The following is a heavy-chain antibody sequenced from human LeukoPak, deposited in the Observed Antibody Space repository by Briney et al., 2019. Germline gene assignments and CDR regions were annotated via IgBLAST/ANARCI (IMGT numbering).Heavy chain of an antibody. J-gene: IGHJ4*02. CDR2: ISAYNGNT. V-gene: IGHV1-18*01. CDR3: AEGAKSGLHY. D-gene: IGHD6-25*01. Sequence: GASVKVSCKASGYDLISYGFTWVRQAPVRGLEWMGWISAYNGNTNYAPSLQARVSMTTDASASTVSIEVRSLTPDDTAVYYCAEGAKSGLHYWGQGTLVTVSS. CDR1: GYDLISYG.